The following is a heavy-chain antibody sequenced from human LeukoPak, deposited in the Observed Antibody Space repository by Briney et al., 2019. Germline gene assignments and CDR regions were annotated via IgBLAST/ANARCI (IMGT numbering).Heavy chain of an antibody. CDR2: IYYSGST. D-gene: IGHD2-2*02. CDR1: GVSISSYY. CDR3: ARDLLDTYREGYYYYYMDV. Sequence: SETLSLTCAVSGVSISSYYLSWVRQPPGKELEWIGYIYYSGSTNYNPSLKSRVTISVDTSKNQFSLKLSSVTAADTAVYYCARDLLDTYREGYYYYYMDVWGKGTTVTVSS. V-gene: IGHV4-59*01. J-gene: IGHJ6*03.